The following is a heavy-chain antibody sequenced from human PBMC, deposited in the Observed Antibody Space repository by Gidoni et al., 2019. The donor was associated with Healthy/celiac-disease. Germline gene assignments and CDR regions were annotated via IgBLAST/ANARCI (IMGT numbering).Heavy chain of an antibody. V-gene: IGHV3-23*01. D-gene: IGHD1-26*01. CDR1: GLTFSRYA. Sequence: EVQLLESGGGLVQPGGSLRLSFAASGLTFSRYAMSWVRQAPGKGLEWVSAISGSGGSTYYADSVKGRFTISRDNSKNTLYLQMNSLRAEDTAVYYCAKDRGISWFDPWGQGTLVTVSS. J-gene: IGHJ5*02. CDR3: AKDRGISWFDP. CDR2: ISGSGGST.